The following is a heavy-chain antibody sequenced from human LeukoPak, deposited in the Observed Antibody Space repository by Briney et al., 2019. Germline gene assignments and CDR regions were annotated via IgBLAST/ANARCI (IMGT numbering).Heavy chain of an antibody. V-gene: IGHV4-38-2*02. CDR2: IYHSGST. CDR1: GYSISSGYY. J-gene: IGHJ4*02. CDR3: ARDLIFGEY. D-gene: IGHD3-3*01. Sequence: SETLSLTCTVSGYSISSGYYWGWIRQPPGKGLEWIGSIYHSGSTYYNPSLKSRVTISVDTSKYQFSLKLSSVTAADTAVYYCARDLIFGEYWGQGTLVTVSS.